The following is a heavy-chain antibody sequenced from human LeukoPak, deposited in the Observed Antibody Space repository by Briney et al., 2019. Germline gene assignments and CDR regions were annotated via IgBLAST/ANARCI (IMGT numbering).Heavy chain of an antibody. CDR3: ARFPPLYSGGYGYFDY. CDR2: IYYSGST. CDR1: GGSISSYY. D-gene: IGHD1-26*01. Sequence: SETLSLTCTVSGGSISSYYWSWIRQPPGKGLEWIGYIYYSGSTNYNPSLKSRVTISVDTSKNQFSLKLSSVTAADTAVYYCARFPPLYSGGYGYFDYWGQGTLVTVSS. V-gene: IGHV4-59*08. J-gene: IGHJ4*02.